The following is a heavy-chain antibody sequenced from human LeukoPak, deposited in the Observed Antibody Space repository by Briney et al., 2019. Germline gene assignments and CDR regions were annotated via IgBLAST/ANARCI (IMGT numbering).Heavy chain of an antibody. J-gene: IGHJ6*03. CDR1: GYSISSGYY. CDR2: IYHSGST. D-gene: IGHD3-3*01. V-gene: IGHV4-38-2*01. Sequence: SETLSLTCAVSGYSISSGYYWGWIRQPPGKGLEWIGGIYHSGSTYYNPSLKSRVTISVDTSKNQFSLKLSSVTAADTAVYYCARFGDRYDFWSGGIYMDVWGKGTTVTVSS. CDR3: ARFGDRYDFWSGGIYMDV.